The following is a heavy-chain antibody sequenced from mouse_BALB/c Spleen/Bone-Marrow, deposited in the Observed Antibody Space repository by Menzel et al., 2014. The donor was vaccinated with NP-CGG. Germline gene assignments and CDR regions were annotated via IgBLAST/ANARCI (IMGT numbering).Heavy chain of an antibody. V-gene: IGHV4-1*02. CDR3: ARPRGNYAMDY. J-gene: IGHJ4*01. Sequence: VQLQQSGGGLVQPGGSLKLSCAASGFDFSRYWMSWVRQAPGKGLEWIGEINPDSSTINYTPSLKDKSIISRDNAKNTLYLQMSKVRSEDTALYYCARPRGNYAMDYWGQGTSVTFSS. CDR2: INPDSSTI. CDR1: GFDFSRYW.